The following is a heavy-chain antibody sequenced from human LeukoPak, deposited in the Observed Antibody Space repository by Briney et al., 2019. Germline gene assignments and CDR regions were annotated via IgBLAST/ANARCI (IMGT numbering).Heavy chain of an antibody. CDR3: ARDRAVDTAMVMNY. CDR2: ISYGGSNK. CDR1: GFTFSSYA. V-gene: IGHV3-30-3*01. Sequence: QTGGSLRLSCAASGFTFSSYAMHWVRQAPGKGLEWVAVISYGGSNKYYADSVKGRFTISRDNSKNTLYLQMNSLRAEDTAVYYCARDRAVDTAMVMNYWGQGTLVTVSS. D-gene: IGHD5-18*01. J-gene: IGHJ4*02.